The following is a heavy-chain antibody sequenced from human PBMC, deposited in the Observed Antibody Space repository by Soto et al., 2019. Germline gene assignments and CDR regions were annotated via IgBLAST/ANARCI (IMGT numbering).Heavy chain of an antibody. Sequence: GESLKISCKGSGYSFTSYWIGWVRQMPGKGLEWMGIIYPGDSDTRYSPSFQGQVTISADKSISTAYLQWSSLKASDTAMYYCARRDTAMSLDHDAFDIWGQGTMVTVSS. J-gene: IGHJ3*02. CDR3: ARRDTAMSLDHDAFDI. CDR2: IYPGDSDT. V-gene: IGHV5-51*01. D-gene: IGHD5-18*01. CDR1: GYSFTSYW.